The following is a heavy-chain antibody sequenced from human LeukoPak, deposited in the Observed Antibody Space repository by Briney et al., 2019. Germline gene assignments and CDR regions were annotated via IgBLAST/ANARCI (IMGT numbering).Heavy chain of an antibody. CDR1: GGSISSYY. Sequence: ASETLSLTCTVSGGSISSYYWSWIRQPPGKGLEWIGYIYYSGSTNYNPSLKSRVTISVDTSKNQFSLKLSSVTAADTAVYFCARAPRAYCSTTGSCFQDYWGQGTLVTVSP. D-gene: IGHD2-2*01. CDR3: ARAPRAYCSTTGSCFQDY. CDR2: IYYSGST. J-gene: IGHJ4*02. V-gene: IGHV4-59*01.